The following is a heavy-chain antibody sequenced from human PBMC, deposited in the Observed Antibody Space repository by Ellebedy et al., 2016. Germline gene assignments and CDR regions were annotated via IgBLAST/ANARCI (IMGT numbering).Heavy chain of an antibody. Sequence: GSLRLXXTVSGGSVSSGSYYWSWIRQTPGNGLEWIGYIYYTGSTNHNPSLRSRVTMSVDTSKNQFSLKLSSVTAADTAVYYCARWARYCRSSGHGCMDVWGQGTTVTVS. J-gene: IGHJ6*02. V-gene: IGHV4-61*01. CDR2: IYYTGST. D-gene: IGHD2-15*01. CDR3: ARWARYCRSSGHGCMDV. CDR1: GGSVSSGSYY.